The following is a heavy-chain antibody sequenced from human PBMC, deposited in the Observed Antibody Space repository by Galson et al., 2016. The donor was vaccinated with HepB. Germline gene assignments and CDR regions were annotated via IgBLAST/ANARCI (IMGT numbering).Heavy chain of an antibody. CDR1: GYTFTTYW. J-gene: IGHJ4*02. V-gene: IGHV5-10-1*01. D-gene: IGHD6-19*01. CDR3: ARQNSAGDFDY. CDR2: IDLSDSYT. Sequence: QSGAEVKKPGESLRISFKGSGYTFTTYWISWVRQMPGKGLEWMGRIDLSDSYTNYSPSFQGHVTFSTDQSISTAYLQWSGLKASDTAMYYCARQNSAGDFDYWGQGTLVTVSS.